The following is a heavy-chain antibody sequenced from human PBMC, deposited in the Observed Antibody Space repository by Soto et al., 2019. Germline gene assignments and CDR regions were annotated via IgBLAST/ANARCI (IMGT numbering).Heavy chain of an antibody. CDR3: ARGGLYFDY. Sequence: ASVKVSCKASGYTLTTYSINWVRQAPGQGLEWMGWVSAYNGNTNYTQKFQGRVTMTTDTSTATAYMELRSLRSDDTAVYFCARGGLYFDYWGQGTLVTVSS. CDR2: VSAYNGNT. D-gene: IGHD1-26*01. V-gene: IGHV1-18*01. CDR1: GYTLTTYS. J-gene: IGHJ4*02.